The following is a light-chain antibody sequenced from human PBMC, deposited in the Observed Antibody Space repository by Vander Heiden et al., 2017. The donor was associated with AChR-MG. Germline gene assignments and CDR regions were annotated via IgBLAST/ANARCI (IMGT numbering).Light chain of an antibody. CDR3: QQSYSTRYT. V-gene: IGKV1-39*01. CDR2: AAS. Sequence: DIQMTQSPSSLSASVGDRVTITCRASQSISSYLNWYQQKPGKAPKLLIYAASSLARGVPSRFSGSGSWTDFTLTISSLQPEDFATYYCQQSYSTRYTFGQGTKLEIK. CDR1: QSISSY. J-gene: IGKJ2*01.